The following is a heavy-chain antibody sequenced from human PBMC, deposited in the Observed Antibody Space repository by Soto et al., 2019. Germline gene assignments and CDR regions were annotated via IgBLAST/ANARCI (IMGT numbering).Heavy chain of an antibody. Sequence: ASVKVSCKVSGYTLTELSMHWVRQAPGKGLEWMGGFDPEDGETIYAQKFQGRVTMTEDTSTDTAYMELSSLRSEDTAVYYCATEPKNDYGDSVVFGWFDPWGQGTLVTVSS. CDR1: GYTLTELS. CDR2: FDPEDGET. J-gene: IGHJ5*02. V-gene: IGHV1-24*01. D-gene: IGHD4-17*01. CDR3: ATEPKNDYGDSVVFGWFDP.